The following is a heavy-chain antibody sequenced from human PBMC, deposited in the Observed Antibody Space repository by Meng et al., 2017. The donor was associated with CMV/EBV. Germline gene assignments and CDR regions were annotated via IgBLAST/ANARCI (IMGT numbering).Heavy chain of an antibody. V-gene: IGHV3-30-3*01. CDR1: GFTFSSYA. CDR3: ARGSSSGLRNFDY. J-gene: IGHJ4*02. D-gene: IGHD6-6*01. CDR2: ISYDGSNK. Sequence: GESLKISCAASGFTFSSYAMHWVRQAPGKGLEWVAVISYDGSNKYYADSVKGRFTISRDNAKNSLYLQMNSLRAEDTAVYYCARGSSSGLRNFDYWGQGTLVTVS.